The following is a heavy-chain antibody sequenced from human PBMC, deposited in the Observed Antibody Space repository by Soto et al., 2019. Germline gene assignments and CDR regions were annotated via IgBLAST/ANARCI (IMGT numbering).Heavy chain of an antibody. D-gene: IGHD3-9*01. CDR3: ARLEGLATISYYFDF. J-gene: IGHJ4*02. CDR2: IYYRGNT. Sequence: SETLSLTCSVSGDSINSDKYYWGWIRQPPGKGLEWIGSIYYRGNTYYNPSLQTRVTISLDKPKSQFSLRLNSVTAADSAVYFCARLEGLATISYYFDFWGQGAQVTSPQ. CDR1: GDSINSDKYY. V-gene: IGHV4-39*01.